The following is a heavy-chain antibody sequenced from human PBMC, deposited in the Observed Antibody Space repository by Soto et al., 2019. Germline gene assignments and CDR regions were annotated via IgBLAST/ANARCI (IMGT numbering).Heavy chain of an antibody. V-gene: IGHV4-34*01. J-gene: IGHJ4*02. CDR2: INHSGST. CDR3: GRWPVPDSSCGVCCDRRFEH. D-gene: IGHD2-8*02. CDR1: DGAFSDYS. Sequence: WKTLSLTCAVNDGAFSDYSWTWIRERPGKGREGIGEINHSGSTNYNPGRKSRVTMSVDTSNNQFSLNLGSVTAARTAVYYCGRWPVPDSSCGVCCDRRFEHWGQGTRVTVSS.